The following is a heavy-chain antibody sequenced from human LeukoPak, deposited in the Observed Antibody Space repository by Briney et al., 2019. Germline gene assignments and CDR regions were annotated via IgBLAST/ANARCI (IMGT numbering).Heavy chain of an antibody. CDR3: ARQRYSGSYYAFDS. CDR1: GGSISSYY. D-gene: IGHD1-26*01. V-gene: IGHV4-4*09. CDR2: IYTSGST. Sequence: PSETLSLTCTVSGGSISSYYWSWIRQPPGKGLEWIGYIYTSGSTNYNPSLKSRVTISVDTSKSQFSLKLTSVTAADTAVYYCARQRYSGSYYAFDSWGQGTLVTVSP. J-gene: IGHJ4*02.